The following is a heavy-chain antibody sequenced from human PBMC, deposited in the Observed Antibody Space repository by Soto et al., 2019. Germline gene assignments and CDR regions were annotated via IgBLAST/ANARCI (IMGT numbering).Heavy chain of an antibody. D-gene: IGHD6-19*01. CDR1: GVPFSGYY. Sequence: PSETLSLSCAVHGESFSVYGVPFSGYYWSWIRQTPGKGLEWIGEINHRGGTNYKPSLKSRVTISVDTSKNQFSLNLNSVTAADTAVYYCARGQRRGGSSGWSLWGQGTLVTVYS. J-gene: IGHJ4*02. V-gene: IGHV4-34*01. CDR3: ARGQRRGGSSGWSL. CDR2: INHRGGT.